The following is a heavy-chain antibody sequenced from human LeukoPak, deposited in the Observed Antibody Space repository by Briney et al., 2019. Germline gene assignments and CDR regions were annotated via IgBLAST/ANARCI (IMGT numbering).Heavy chain of an antibody. J-gene: IGHJ4*02. CDR2: IYYSGST. CDR3: ARGVEYSSSSGLGY. CDR1: GGSISSYY. D-gene: IGHD6-6*01. V-gene: IGHV4-59*01. Sequence: SETLSLTCTVSGGSISSYYWSWIRQPPGKGLEWIGYIYYSGSTNYNPSLKSRVTISVDTSKNQFSLKLSSVTAADRALYYCARGVEYSSSSGLGYWGQRTMVTVSS.